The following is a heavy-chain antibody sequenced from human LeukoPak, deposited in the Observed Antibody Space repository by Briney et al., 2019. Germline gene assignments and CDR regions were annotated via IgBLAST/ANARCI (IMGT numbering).Heavy chain of an antibody. V-gene: IGHV3-23*01. J-gene: IGHJ4*02. CDR2: ISGSGGST. D-gene: IGHD2-2*02. CDR3: AKSFLQLLYFNDY. CDR1: GFTFSSYA. Sequence: GGSLRLSCAASGFTFSSYAMSRVRQAPGKGLEWVSAISGSGGSTYYADSVKGRFTISRDNSKNTLYLQMNSLRAEDTAVYYCAKSFLQLLYFNDYWGQGTLVTVSS.